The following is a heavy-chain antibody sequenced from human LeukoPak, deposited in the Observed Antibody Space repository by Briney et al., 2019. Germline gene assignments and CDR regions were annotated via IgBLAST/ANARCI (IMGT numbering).Heavy chain of an antibody. J-gene: IGHJ3*02. CDR3: ARGHYYYDSSGYLRDYDAFDI. CDR2: INWNGGST. Sequence: PGGSLRLSCAASGFTFDDYGMSWVRQAPGKGLEWVSGINWNGGSTAYADSVKGRFTISRDNSKNTLYLQMNSLRAEDTAVYYCARGHYYYDSSGYLRDYDAFDIWGQGTMVTVSS. CDR1: GFTFDDYG. V-gene: IGHV3-20*04. D-gene: IGHD3-22*01.